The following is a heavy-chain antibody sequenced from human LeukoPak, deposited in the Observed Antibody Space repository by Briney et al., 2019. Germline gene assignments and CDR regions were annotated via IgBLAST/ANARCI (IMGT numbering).Heavy chain of an antibody. CDR2: IYSGGST. CDR3: AKSTGSTPTHTVDY. Sequence: PGGSLRLSCAASGFTVSSNYMSWVRQAPGKGLEWVSVIYSGGSTYYADSVKGRFTISRDNSKNTLYLQMNSLRAEDTAVYYCAKSTGSTPTHTVDYWGQGTLVTVSS. J-gene: IGHJ4*02. V-gene: IGHV3-53*05. D-gene: IGHD2-21*01. CDR1: GFTVSSNY.